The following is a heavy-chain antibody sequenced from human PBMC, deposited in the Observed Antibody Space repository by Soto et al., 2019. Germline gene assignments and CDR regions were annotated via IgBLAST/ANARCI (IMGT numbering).Heavy chain of an antibody. Sequence: GASVKVSRKVSGYALTELSMHCVRQAPGKGLEWMGGFDPQDDERIYAQKFQGRVTMTEDTSTDTAYMELSSLRSEDTAVYYCATLGWRNIEGSFFDYWGQGTPVTVSS. D-gene: IGHD2-15*01. CDR2: FDPQDDER. V-gene: IGHV1-24*01. CDR1: GYALTELS. CDR3: ATLGWRNIEGSFFDY. J-gene: IGHJ4*02.